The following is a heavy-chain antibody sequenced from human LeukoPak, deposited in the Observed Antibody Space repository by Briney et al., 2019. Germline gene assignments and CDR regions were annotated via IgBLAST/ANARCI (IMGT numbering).Heavy chain of an antibody. J-gene: IGHJ3*02. CDR3: AKALPYYDILTGYYRPGAFDI. D-gene: IGHD3-9*01. Sequence: PGGSLRLSCAASGFTFSSYAMSWVRQAPGKGLEWVSAISGSGGSTYYADSVKSRFTISRDNSKNTLYLQMNSLRAEDTAVYYCAKALPYYDILTGYYRPGAFDIWGQGTMVTVSS. CDR1: GFTFSSYA. V-gene: IGHV3-23*01. CDR2: ISGSGGST.